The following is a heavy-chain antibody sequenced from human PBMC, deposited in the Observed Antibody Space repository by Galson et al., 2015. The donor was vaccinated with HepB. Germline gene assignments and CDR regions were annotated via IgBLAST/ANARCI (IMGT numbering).Heavy chain of an antibody. CDR2: INAGNGNT. CDR1: GYSFTKYA. V-gene: IGHV1-3*01. D-gene: IGHD3-3*01. CDR3: ARTSIPIFGVDSYGMDV. J-gene: IGHJ6*02. Sequence: SVKVSCKASGYSFTKYALQWVRQAPGQRLEWMGWINAGNGNTKYSQKFQGRVSITRDTSASTAYMELSSLRSEDTAVYYCARTSIPIFGVDSYGMDVWGQGTTVTVSS.